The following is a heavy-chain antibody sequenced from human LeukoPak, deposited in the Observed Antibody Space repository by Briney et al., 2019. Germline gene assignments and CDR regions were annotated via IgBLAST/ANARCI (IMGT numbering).Heavy chain of an antibody. D-gene: IGHD3-22*01. J-gene: IGHJ4*02. CDR3: ARRGYNYYDSSGRDYFDY. Sequence: ASVKVSCKASGCTFTSYGISWVRQAPGQGLEWMGWISAYNGNTNYAQKLQGRVTMTTDTSTSTAYMELRSLRSDDTAVYYCARRGYNYYDSSGRDYFDYWGQGTLVTVSS. CDR2: ISAYNGNT. V-gene: IGHV1-18*01. CDR1: GCTFTSYG.